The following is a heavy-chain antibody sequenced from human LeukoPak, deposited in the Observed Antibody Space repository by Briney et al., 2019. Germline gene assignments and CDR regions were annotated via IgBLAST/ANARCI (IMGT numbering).Heavy chain of an antibody. V-gene: IGHV3-66*01. CDR1: RFAVSNNH. D-gene: IGHD4-23*01. J-gene: IGHJ4*02. Sequence: GGSLRLPCTASRFAVSNNHMTWVRQAPGQGLEWVSVISDSGTTYYADSVKGRVTISRDNSRNIVYLQMNSLRADDTAVYYCAGYGGNSFWGQGTLVTVSS. CDR3: AGYGGNSF. CDR2: ISDSGTT.